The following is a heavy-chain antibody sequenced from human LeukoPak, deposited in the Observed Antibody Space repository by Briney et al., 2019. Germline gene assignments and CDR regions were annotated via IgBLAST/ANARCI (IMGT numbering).Heavy chain of an antibody. Sequence: PSETLSLTCTVSGGSISSSSYYWGWIRQPPGKGLEWIGSIHYSGSTYYNPSLKSRVTISVDTSKNQFSLKLSSVTAADTAVYYCARDVLPFDYWGQGTLVTVSS. D-gene: IGHD4/OR15-4a*01. CDR1: GGSISSSSYY. J-gene: IGHJ4*02. V-gene: IGHV4-39*07. CDR3: ARDVLPFDY. CDR2: IHYSGST.